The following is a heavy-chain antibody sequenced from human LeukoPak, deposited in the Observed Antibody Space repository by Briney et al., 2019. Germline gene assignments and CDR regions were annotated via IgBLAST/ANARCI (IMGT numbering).Heavy chain of an antibody. Sequence: GASVKVSCKASGGTFSSYAISWVRQAPGQGLEWMGGIIPIFGTANYAQKFQGRVTITADESTSTAYMELSSLRSEDTAVYYCARDRGELDYYDSSGPTNWFDPWGQGTLVTVSS. D-gene: IGHD3-22*01. CDR2: IIPIFGTA. CDR1: GGTFSSYA. CDR3: ARDRGELDYYDSSGPTNWFDP. V-gene: IGHV1-69*13. J-gene: IGHJ5*02.